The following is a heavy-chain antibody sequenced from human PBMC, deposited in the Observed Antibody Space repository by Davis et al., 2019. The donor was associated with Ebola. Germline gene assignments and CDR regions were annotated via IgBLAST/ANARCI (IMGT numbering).Heavy chain of an antibody. J-gene: IGHJ4*02. Sequence: GGSLRLSCAASGFTFSSYAMSWVRQAPGKGLEWVSAISGSGGSTYYADSVKGRFTISRDNSKNTLYLQMNSLRAEDTAVYYGARDRYYYDSSGYSTSFDYWGQGTLVTVSS. CDR2: ISGSGGST. D-gene: IGHD3-22*01. CDR1: GFTFSSYA. V-gene: IGHV3-23*01. CDR3: ARDRYYYDSSGYSTSFDY.